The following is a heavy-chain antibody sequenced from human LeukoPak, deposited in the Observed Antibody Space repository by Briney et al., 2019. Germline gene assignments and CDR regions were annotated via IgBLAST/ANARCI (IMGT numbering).Heavy chain of an antibody. CDR1: GGSISSYY. CDR2: IYYSGST. Sequence: SETLSLTCTVSGGSISSYYWSWIRQPPGKGLEWIGYIYYSGSTNYNPSLKSRVTISVDTSKNQFSLKLSSVTAADTAVYYCARSVGLLWFGELNYWGQGTLVTVSS. CDR3: ARSVGLLWFGELNY. J-gene: IGHJ4*02. V-gene: IGHV4-59*01. D-gene: IGHD3-10*01.